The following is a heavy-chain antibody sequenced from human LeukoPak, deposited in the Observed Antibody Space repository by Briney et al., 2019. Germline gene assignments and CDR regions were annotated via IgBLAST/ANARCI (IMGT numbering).Heavy chain of an antibody. D-gene: IGHD2-2*01. J-gene: IGHJ6*03. V-gene: IGHV4-4*07. CDR1: GGSISSYY. Sequence: PSETLSLTCTVSGGSISSYYWSWIRQPAGKGLEWIGRIYTSGSTNYNPSLKSRVTMSVDTSKNQFSLKLSSVTAADTAVYYCAREILGYCSSTSCYYYVDVWGKGTTVTVSS. CDR2: IYTSGST. CDR3: AREILGYCSSTSCYYYVDV.